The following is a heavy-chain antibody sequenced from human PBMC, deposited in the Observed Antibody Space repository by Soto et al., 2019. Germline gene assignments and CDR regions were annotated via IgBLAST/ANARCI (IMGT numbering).Heavy chain of an antibody. Sequence: RRLSCAASGFTFSSYGMHWVRQAPGKGLEWVAVIWYDGSNKYYADSVKGRFTISRDNSKNTLYLQMNSLRAEDTAVYYCARDQDGYNYDDKDTFDYRGQGTLVTVSS. D-gene: IGHD5-12*01. CDR3: ARDQDGYNYDDKDTFDY. J-gene: IGHJ4*02. CDR1: GFTFSSYG. V-gene: IGHV3-33*01. CDR2: IWYDGSNK.